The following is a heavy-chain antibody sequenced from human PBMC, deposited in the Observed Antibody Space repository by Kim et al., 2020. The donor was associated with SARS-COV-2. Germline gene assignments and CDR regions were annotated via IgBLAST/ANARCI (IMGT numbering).Heavy chain of an antibody. CDR1: GGSISSYY. D-gene: IGHD5-12*01. V-gene: IGHV4-59*08. Sequence: SETLSLTCTVSGGSISSYYWSWIRQPPGKGLEWIGYIYYSGSTNYNPSLKSRVTISVDTSKNQFSLKLSSVTAADTAVYYCARRGYSGYVDYWGQGTLVTVSS. CDR3: ARRGYSGYVDY. J-gene: IGHJ4*02. CDR2: IYYSGST.